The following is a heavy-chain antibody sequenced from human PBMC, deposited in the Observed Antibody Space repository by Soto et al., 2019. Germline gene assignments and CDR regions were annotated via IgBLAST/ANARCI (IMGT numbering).Heavy chain of an antibody. D-gene: IGHD3-10*01. V-gene: IGHV1-69*19. Sequence: QVQLVQSGAEMKKPGSSVKVACQSSGGTFNTYAMHWVRQAPGQGPEWMGDISTMFGAASYAPKFQGRVTITADEATGTSYMQLSSLTAEHTALYFCAREVQVHTPAFVYWGQGTLVTVSS. CDR3: AREVQVHTPAFVY. J-gene: IGHJ4*02. CDR1: GGTFNTYA. CDR2: ISTMFGAA.